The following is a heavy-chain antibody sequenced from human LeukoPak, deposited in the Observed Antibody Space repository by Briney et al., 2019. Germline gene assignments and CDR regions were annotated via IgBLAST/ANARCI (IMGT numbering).Heavy chain of an antibody. V-gene: IGHV4-59*01. CDR3: ARESGYSYGPWYFDL. CDR1: GGSISSYY. J-gene: IGHJ2*01. Sequence: PSKTLSLTCTVSGGSISSYYWSWIRQPPGKGLEWIGYIYYSGSTNYNPSLKSRVTISVDTSKNQFSLKLSSVTAADTAVYYCARESGYSYGPWYFDLWGRGTLVTVSS. CDR2: IYYSGST. D-gene: IGHD5-18*01.